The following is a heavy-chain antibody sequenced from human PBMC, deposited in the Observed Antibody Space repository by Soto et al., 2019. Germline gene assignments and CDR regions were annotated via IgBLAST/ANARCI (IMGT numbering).Heavy chain of an antibody. CDR1: GFAFGTYT. J-gene: IGHJ4*02. D-gene: IGHD4-17*01. CDR3: ARDRPYGDHAPDY. CDR2: ISSGSGYI. V-gene: IGHV3-21*01. Sequence: GGSLRLSCAASGFAFGTYTMNWVRQAPGKGLEWVSSISSGSGYIYYADSVKGRFTISRDNAKNSLSLHMNSLRAEDTAVYYCARDRPYGDHAPDYWGQGTLVTVSS.